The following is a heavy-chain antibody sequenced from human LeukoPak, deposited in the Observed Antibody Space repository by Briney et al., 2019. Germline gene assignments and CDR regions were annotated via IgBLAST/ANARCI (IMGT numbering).Heavy chain of an antibody. J-gene: IGHJ5*02. D-gene: IGHD3-3*01. V-gene: IGHV1-8*02. Sequence: KPGASVKVSCKASGYTFTSYDINWVRQATGQGLEWMGWMNPNSGNTGYAQKFQGRVTMTRDTSISTAYMELSRLRSDDTAVYYCAREGGGRYYDFWSGSLGWFDPWGQGTLVTVSS. CDR2: MNPNSGNT. CDR1: GYTFTSYD. CDR3: AREGGGRYYDFWSGSLGWFDP.